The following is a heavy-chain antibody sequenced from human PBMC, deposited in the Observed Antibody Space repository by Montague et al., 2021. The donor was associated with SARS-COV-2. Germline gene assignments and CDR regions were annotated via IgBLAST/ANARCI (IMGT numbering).Heavy chain of an antibody. CDR1: DDSMGGYY. CDR3: ARTGLLRYLDGLISAPGTQYFFDS. D-gene: IGHD3-9*01. J-gene: IGHJ4*02. Sequence: SETLSLTCNVSDDSMGGYYWSWIRQSPGKGLEWIGYLYYSGSTSINPSLRSRVTISADTSKNQVSLKMTSVTTADTAVYYCARTGLLRYLDGLISAPGTQYFFDSWGQGTLVTVSS. CDR2: LYYSGST. V-gene: IGHV4-59*01.